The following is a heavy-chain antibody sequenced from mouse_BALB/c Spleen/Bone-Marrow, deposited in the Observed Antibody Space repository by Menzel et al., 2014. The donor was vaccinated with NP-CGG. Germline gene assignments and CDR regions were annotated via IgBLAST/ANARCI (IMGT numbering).Heavy chain of an antibody. D-gene: IGHD1-1*01. CDR2: ISSGGST. J-gene: IGHJ4*01. CDR3: ASLYFYGSSYYTMDY. V-gene: IGHV5-6-5*01. CDR1: GFTFSSYA. Sequence: EVKLMESGGGLVKPGGSLKLSCAASGFTFSSYAMSWVRPTPEKRLEWVASISSGGSTYYPDSVKGRFTISRDNARNILYLQMSSLRSEDTAMYYCASLYFYGSSYYTMDYWGQGTSVTVSS.